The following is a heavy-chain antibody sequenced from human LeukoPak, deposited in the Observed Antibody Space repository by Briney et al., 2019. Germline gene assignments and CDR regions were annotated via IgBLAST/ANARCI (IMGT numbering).Heavy chain of an antibody. J-gene: IGHJ4*02. V-gene: IGHV3-53*01. D-gene: IGHD4-17*01. CDR3: ASHDYGDYASIDY. Sequence: GGSLRLSCAASGFTVSSNYMSWVRQAPGKGLEWVSVIYSGGSTYYADSVKGRFTISRDNVKNSLFLQMNSLRAEDTAVYYCASHDYGDYASIDYWGQGALVTVSS. CDR1: GFTVSSNY. CDR2: IYSGGST.